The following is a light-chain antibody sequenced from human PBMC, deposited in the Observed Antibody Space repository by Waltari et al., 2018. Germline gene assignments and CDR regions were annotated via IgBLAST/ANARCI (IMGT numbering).Light chain of an antibody. J-gene: IGLJ2*01. V-gene: IGLV1-40*01. CDR1: SPNIGAPYT. CDR2: RNN. CDR3: QSYDSSLSGLVV. Sequence: QSVLTQPPSVSGAPGQRVTISCTGSSPNIGAPYTVPWYQQLPGTAPNLLIYRNNNRPSGVPDRFSGSKSDTSAYLAITGLQAEDEADYYCQSYDSSLSGLVVFGGGTKLTVL.